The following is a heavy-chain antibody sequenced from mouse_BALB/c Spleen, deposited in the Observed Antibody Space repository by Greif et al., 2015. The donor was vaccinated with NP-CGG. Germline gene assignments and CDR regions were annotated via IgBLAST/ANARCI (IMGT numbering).Heavy chain of an antibody. Sequence: EVMLVESGGGLVKPGGSLKLSCAASGFTFSDYYMYWVRQTPEKRLEWVATISDGGSYTYYPDSVKGRFTISRDNAKNNLYLQMSSLKSEDTAMYYCARYYGYDRNAMDYWGQGTSVTVSS. V-gene: IGHV5-4*02. CDR2: ISDGGSYT. D-gene: IGHD2-2*01. J-gene: IGHJ4*01. CDR1: GFTFSDYY. CDR3: ARYYGYDRNAMDY.